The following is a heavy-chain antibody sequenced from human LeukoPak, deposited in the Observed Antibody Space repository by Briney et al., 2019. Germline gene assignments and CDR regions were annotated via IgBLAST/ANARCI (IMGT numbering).Heavy chain of an antibody. CDR2: ISGGGGST. CDR1: GGSISSGGYS. D-gene: IGHD2-15*01. V-gene: IGHV3-23*01. Sequence: LSLTCAVSGGSISSGGYSWSWIRQPPGKGLEWVSAISGGGGSTYYADSVKGRFTISRDNSKNTLYLQMNSLRAEDTAIYYCAKAQWSLYNFDYWGQGTLVTVSS. J-gene: IGHJ4*02. CDR3: AKAQWSLYNFDY.